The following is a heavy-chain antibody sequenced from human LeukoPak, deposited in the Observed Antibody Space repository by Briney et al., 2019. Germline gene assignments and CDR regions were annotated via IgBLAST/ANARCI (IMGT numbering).Heavy chain of an antibody. V-gene: IGHV3-23*01. Sequence: QPGGSLRLSCAASGFTFSTYVMSWVRQAPGKGLEWVSAISGTGGSTYYADSVKGRFTISRDISMTTLFLQMDSLRAEDTAVYYCARVRIVVVPAAINWFDPWGQGTLVTVSS. D-gene: IGHD2-2*01. CDR3: ARVRIVVVPAAINWFDP. CDR1: GFTFSTYV. J-gene: IGHJ5*02. CDR2: ISGTGGST.